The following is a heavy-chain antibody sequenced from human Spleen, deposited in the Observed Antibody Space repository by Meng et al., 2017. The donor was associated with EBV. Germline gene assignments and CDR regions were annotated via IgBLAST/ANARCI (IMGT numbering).Heavy chain of an antibody. Sequence: PRLQQTGPAVVKPRQTLSLTVTAPTGAISGSRHYWGWLRQPAGKGLEWVGSIYYNGNTYYNPSLKSRVTISVDTSKNQLSLELTSVTAADTAIYFCARDGSSGWSVGWYFDLWGRGTLVTVSS. D-gene: IGHD6-19*01. CDR2: IYYNGNT. V-gene: IGHV4-39*07. CDR3: ARDGSSGWSVGWYFDL. CDR1: TGAISGSRHY. J-gene: IGHJ2*01.